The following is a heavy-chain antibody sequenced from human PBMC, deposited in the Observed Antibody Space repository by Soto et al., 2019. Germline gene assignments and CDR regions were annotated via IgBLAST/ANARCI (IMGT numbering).Heavy chain of an antibody. CDR1: GGSFSGYY. D-gene: IGHD6-19*01. J-gene: IGHJ4*02. Sequence: TSETLSLTCAVYGGSFSGYYWSWIRQPPGKGLEWIGEINHSGSTNYNPSLKSRVTISVDTSKNQFSLKLSSVAAADTAVYYCARFLRLVRDYWGQGTLVTVSS. CDR2: INHSGST. V-gene: IGHV4-34*01. CDR3: ARFLRLVRDY.